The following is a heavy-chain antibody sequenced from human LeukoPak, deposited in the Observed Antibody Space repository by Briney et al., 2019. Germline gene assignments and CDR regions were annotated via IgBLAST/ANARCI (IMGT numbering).Heavy chain of an antibody. J-gene: IGHJ4*02. D-gene: IGHD1-26*01. CDR1: VVTIRNHY. CDR3: ARLGSYHDF. Sequence: SNILPLTHTVTVVTIRNHYWSWIRQTPEKGLEWMSHIHTSGASRYYPSLESRLTLSIDTSRNHLSLTLTSVTAADTAVYFCARLGSYHDFWGQGALVTVSS. V-gene: IGHV4-4*09. CDR2: IHTSGAS.